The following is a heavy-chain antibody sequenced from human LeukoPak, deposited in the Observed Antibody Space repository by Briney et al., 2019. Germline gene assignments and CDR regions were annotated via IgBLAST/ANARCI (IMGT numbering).Heavy chain of an antibody. CDR2: IYSWGST. CDR1: GFTVSIND. Sequence: GGSLTLSCAACGFTVSINDISWVRQAPGKGLEGVSLIYSWGSTYDSDSGKGRFTISRENSKKTLYLQMSSLRHEDTAVYYCARAGVWGSYRYFDYWGQGTLVTVSS. D-gene: IGHD3-16*02. J-gene: IGHJ4*02. V-gene: IGHV3-66*01. CDR3: ARAGVWGSYRYFDY.